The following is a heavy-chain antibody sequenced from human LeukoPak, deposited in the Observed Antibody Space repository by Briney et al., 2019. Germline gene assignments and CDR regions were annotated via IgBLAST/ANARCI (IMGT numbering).Heavy chain of an antibody. CDR3: ARPRSTGRNYHYYGMDV. CDR2: INPSVGIT. Sequence: SVKVSCKASGYTFTSYYMHWVRQAPGQGREWMGIINPSVGITIFAQKFQGRVTMTRDTSTSTFYMEMSSLRSEDTAVYYCARPRSTGRNYHYYGMDVWGQGTTVIVSS. V-gene: IGHV1-46*01. CDR1: GYTFTSYY. J-gene: IGHJ6*02.